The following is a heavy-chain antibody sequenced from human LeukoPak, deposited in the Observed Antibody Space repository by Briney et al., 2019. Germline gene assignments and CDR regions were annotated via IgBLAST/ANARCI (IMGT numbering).Heavy chain of an antibody. J-gene: IGHJ4*02. Sequence: ASVKVSCKASGGTFSSYAISWVRQAPGQGLEWMGGIIPIFGTANYAQKFQGRVTITTDESTSTAYMELSSLRSEDTAVYYCASYCSSTSCYTGFDYWGQGTLVTVSS. CDR3: ASYCSSTSCYTGFDY. V-gene: IGHV1-69*05. CDR1: GGTFSSYA. D-gene: IGHD2-2*02. CDR2: IIPIFGTA.